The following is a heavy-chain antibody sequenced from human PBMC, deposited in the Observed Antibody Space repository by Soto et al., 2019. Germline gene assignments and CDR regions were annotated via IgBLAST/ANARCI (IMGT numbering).Heavy chain of an antibody. CDR1: GFTFRGSA. J-gene: IGHJ3*01. D-gene: IGHD3-22*01. CDR3: AKELSTSSGRGAFDL. CDR2: IRSKANSYAT. Sequence: GGSLRLSCAASGFTFRGSAMHWVRQASGKGLEWVGRIRSKANSYATAYAASVKGRLTISRDDSKNTAYLQMNSLRAEDTALYYCAKELSTSSGRGAFDLWGQGTMVTVSS. V-gene: IGHV3-73*01.